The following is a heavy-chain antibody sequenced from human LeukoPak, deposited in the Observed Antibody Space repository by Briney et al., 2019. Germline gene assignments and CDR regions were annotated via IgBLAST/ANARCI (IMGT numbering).Heavy chain of an antibody. V-gene: IGHV3-43*02. Sequence: GGSLRLSCAASGFTFDDYAMHWVRQAPGKGLEWGSLISGDGGSTYYADSVKGRFTISRDNSKNSLYLQMNSLRTEDTALYYCASSVSYYGSGRPNDYWGQGTLVTVSS. CDR3: ASSVSYYGSGRPNDY. CDR1: GFTFDDYA. J-gene: IGHJ4*02. D-gene: IGHD3-10*01. CDR2: ISGDGGST.